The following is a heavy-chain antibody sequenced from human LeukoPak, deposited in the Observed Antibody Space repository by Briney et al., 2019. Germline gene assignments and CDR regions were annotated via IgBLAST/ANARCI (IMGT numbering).Heavy chain of an antibody. D-gene: IGHD2-2*02. V-gene: IGHV1-18*01. CDR1: GYTFTSYG. J-gene: IGHJ6*03. Sequence: ASVKVSCKASGYTFTSYGISWVRQAPGQGLEWLGWISAYNGNTNYAQKLQGRVTMTTDTSTSTAYMELRSLRSDDTAVYYCARLYCSTTSCYREPSYCYYYMDVWGKGTTVTVSS. CDR2: ISAYNGNT. CDR3: ARLYCSTTSCYREPSYCYYYMDV.